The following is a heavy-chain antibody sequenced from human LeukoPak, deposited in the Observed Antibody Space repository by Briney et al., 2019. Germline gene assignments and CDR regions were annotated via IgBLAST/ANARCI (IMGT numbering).Heavy chain of an antibody. J-gene: IGHJ4*02. D-gene: IGHD3-22*01. CDR3: ARDGAYYYEPGYYFDY. Sequence: APVKVSCKASGYTFTRSGISWVRQAPGQGLGWMGWISAYNGNTNYAQKLQGRVTMTTDTSTSTAYTELRSLRSDDTAVYYCARDGAYYYEPGYYFDYWGQGTLVTVSS. CDR2: ISAYNGNT. V-gene: IGHV1-18*01. CDR1: GYTFTRSG.